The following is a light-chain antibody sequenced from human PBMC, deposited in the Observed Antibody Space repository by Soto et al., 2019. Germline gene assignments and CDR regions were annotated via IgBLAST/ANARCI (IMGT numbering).Light chain of an antibody. V-gene: IGKV1-27*01. CDR2: AAS. J-gene: IGKJ4*02. Sequence: DIQMTQSTSSLSASVGDRVTITCRASQGISAYLAWYQQQPGKVPKLLIYAASTLQSGVPSRFSGSGSGTDFTLTISSLQPEDVATYYCQKYNSASGTFGGGTKVEIK. CDR3: QKYNSASGT. CDR1: QGISAY.